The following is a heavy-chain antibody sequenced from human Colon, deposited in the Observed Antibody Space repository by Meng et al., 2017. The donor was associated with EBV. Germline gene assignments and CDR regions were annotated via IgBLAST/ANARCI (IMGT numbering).Heavy chain of an antibody. CDR2: IHPSGSI. Sequence: GQLQQWGEGLLKPPVPLSLTCVVYGGSFSDYYCSWIRQSPGRGLEWIGEIHPSGSIFYNPSLQSRVTISVDTSKNQFSLNLNSVTAADTAVYFCSRGVDSYKLGDLWGRGTLVTVSS. J-gene: IGHJ2*01. CDR3: SRGVDSYKLGDL. CDR1: GGSFSDYY. D-gene: IGHD7-27*01. V-gene: IGHV4-34*02.